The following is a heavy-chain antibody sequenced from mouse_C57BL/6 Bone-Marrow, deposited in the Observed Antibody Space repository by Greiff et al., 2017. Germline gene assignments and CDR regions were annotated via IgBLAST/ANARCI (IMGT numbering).Heavy chain of an antibody. CDR2: ISSGSSTI. Sequence: EVQLVESGGGLVKPGGSLKLSCAASGFTFSDYGMHWVRQAPEKGLEWVAYISSGSSTIYYADTVKGRFTISRDNAKNTLFLQMTSLRSEDTARYYCARGTVVATFYWYLDVWGTGTTVTVSS. CDR3: ARGTVVATFYWYLDV. D-gene: IGHD1-1*01. CDR1: GFTFSDYG. J-gene: IGHJ1*03. V-gene: IGHV5-17*01.